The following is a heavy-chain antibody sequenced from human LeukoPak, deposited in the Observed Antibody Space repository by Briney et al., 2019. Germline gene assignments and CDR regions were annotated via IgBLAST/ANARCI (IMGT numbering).Heavy chain of an antibody. D-gene: IGHD1-14*01. V-gene: IGHV6-1*01. CDR3: ARDFGTTGWHTFDY. Sequence: SQTLSLTCVVSGDSVSSKNGAWNWIRQSPSRGLEWLGRTYYRSKWYNDYAESMEGRMTISQDTSKNQYPLHPNSVTPDDTAVYYCARDFGTTGWHTFDYWGQGTLVTVSS. J-gene: IGHJ4*02. CDR1: GDSVSSKNGA. CDR2: TYYRSKWYN.